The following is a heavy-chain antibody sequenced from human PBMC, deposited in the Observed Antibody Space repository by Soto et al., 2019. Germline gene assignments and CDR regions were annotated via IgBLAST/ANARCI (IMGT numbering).Heavy chain of an antibody. CDR2: ISGSGGST. CDR1: GFTFSSYA. V-gene: IGHV3-23*01. Sequence: GGSLRLSCAASGFTFSSYAMSWVRQAPGKGLEWVSAISGSGGSTYYADSVKGRFTISRDNSKNTLYLQMNSLRAEDTAVYYCAHLGYCSGGSCYPYYFDYWGQGTLVTVSS. J-gene: IGHJ4*02. D-gene: IGHD2-15*01. CDR3: AHLGYCSGGSCYPYYFDY.